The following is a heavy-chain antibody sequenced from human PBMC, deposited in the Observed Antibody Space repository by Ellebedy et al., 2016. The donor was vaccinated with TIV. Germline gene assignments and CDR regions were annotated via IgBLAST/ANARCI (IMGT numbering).Heavy chain of an antibody. D-gene: IGHD2-8*01. Sequence: SGPTLVKPTQTLTLTCTFSGLSLNAGEVGVGWIRQPPGKALEWLALIYYNGDKYYRPSLKNRLTINKDSSKNQVVLTLTNMDPVDTATYYCAHQEYNGGWHPFDYWGQGTLVTVSS. V-gene: IGHV2-5*01. CDR1: GLSLNAGEVG. CDR3: AHQEYNGGWHPFDY. CDR2: IYYNGDK. J-gene: IGHJ4*02.